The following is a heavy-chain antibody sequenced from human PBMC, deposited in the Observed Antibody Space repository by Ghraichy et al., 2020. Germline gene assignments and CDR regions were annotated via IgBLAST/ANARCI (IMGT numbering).Heavy chain of an antibody. D-gene: IGHD6-13*01. CDR2: INSGGNT. Sequence: GGSLRLTCAASGFTFNTYAMSWFRQAPGKGLEWLSAINSGGNTFYAGSVKGRFTISRDNSRSTLYLHMKSLRPDDTAIYYCAKEEAGAGIIFPDYWGRGTLVTVSS. CDR1: GFTFNTYA. V-gene: IGHV3-23*01. CDR3: AKEEAGAGIIFPDY. J-gene: IGHJ4*02.